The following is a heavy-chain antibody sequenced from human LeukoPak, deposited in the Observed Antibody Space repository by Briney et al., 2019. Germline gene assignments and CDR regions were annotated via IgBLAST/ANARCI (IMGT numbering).Heavy chain of an antibody. J-gene: IGHJ6*03. CDR2: INTYNGIT. CDR3: ARTPGDMVVVAGATKYYHYYMGV. D-gene: IGHD2-15*01. V-gene: IGHV1-18*01. Sequence: GASVKVSCKASGYTFTSYGISWVRQAPGQGLEWMGWINTYNGITKYVQNLQGRVTMTTDTSTSTVYMELRSLRSDDTAVYYCARTPGDMVVVAGATKYYHYYMGVWGKGTTVTVSS. CDR1: GYTFTSYG.